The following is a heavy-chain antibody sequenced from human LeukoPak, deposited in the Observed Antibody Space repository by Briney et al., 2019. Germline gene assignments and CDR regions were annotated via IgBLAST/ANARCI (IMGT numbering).Heavy chain of an antibody. V-gene: IGHV1-8*02. D-gene: IGHD4-11*01. CDR3: ARNNYGGHDAFDI. Sequence: ASVKVSCKASGYTFTSYGINWVRQATGQGLEWVGWMNPNSGNTGYAQKFQGRVTMTRDTSISTAYMELSSLRSEDTAVFYCARNNYGGHDAFDIWGQGTLVTVSS. CDR2: MNPNSGNT. CDR1: GYTFTSYG. J-gene: IGHJ3*02.